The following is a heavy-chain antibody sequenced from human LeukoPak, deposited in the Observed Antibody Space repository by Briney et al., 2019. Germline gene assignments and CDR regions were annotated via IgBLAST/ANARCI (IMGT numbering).Heavy chain of an antibody. Sequence: ASVKVSCKASGYTFTSYDINWVRQATGQGLEWMGWMNPNSGNTGYAQKFQGRVTITRNTSISTAYMELSSLRSEGTAVYYCARGGVTYSVTCAFDIWGQGTVVTVSS. J-gene: IGHJ3*02. CDR3: ARGGVTYSVTCAFDI. D-gene: IGHD4-17*01. CDR1: GYTFTSYD. CDR2: MNPNSGNT. V-gene: IGHV1-8*03.